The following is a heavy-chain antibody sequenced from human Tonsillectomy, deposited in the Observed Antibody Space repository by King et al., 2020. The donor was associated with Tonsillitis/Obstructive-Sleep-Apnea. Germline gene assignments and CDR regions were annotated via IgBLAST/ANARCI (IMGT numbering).Heavy chain of an antibody. J-gene: IGHJ3*01. D-gene: IGHD1-26*01. CDR3: ATDWGSGTYYVRAFDV. CDR1: GFTFSNAW. V-gene: IGHV3-15*01. CDR2: IKSKSKGETT. Sequence: VQLVESGGGLVKPGGSLRLSCAASGFTFSNAWRRWVRQAPGKGPEWVGRIKSKSKGETTDYTAPVRGRFTISRDDSKNTLFRQMNSLKTEDTAVYYCATDWGSGTYYVRAFDVWGLGTMVTVSS.